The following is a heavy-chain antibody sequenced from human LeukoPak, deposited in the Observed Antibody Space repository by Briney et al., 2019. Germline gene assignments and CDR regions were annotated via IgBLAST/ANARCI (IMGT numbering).Heavy chain of an antibody. D-gene: IGHD2-2*02. V-gene: IGHV3-30-3*01. CDR3: ARPRYCSSTSCYTRDSSGWYALFGY. CDR1: GFTLSSYA. J-gene: IGHJ4*02. CDR2: ISYDGSNK. Sequence: HPGGSLRLSCAASGFTLSSYAMHWVRQAPGKGLEWVAVISYDGSNKYYADSVKGRFTISRDNSKNTLYLQMNSLRAEDTAVYYCARPRYCSSTSCYTRDSSGWYALFGYWGQGTLVTVSS.